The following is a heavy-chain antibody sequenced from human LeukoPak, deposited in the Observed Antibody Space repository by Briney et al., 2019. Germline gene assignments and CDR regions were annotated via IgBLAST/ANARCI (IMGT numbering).Heavy chain of an antibody. CDR1: GYSFTSYW. Sequence: GESLKISCKGSGYSFTSYWIGWVRQMPGKGLDWMGIIYPGDSDTSYSPSFQGQVTIPADKPISTAYLQWSSLKASDTAMYYRARHQMPHDSSGYFPDYWGQGTLVTVSS. D-gene: IGHD3-22*01. V-gene: IGHV5-51*01. CDR3: ARHQMPHDSSGYFPDY. J-gene: IGHJ4*02. CDR2: IYPGDSDT.